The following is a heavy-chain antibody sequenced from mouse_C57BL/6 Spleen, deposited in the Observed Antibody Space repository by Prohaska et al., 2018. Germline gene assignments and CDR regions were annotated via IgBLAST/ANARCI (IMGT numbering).Heavy chain of an antibody. V-gene: IGHV3-6*01. J-gene: IGHJ3*01. CDR3: ARSPSFAY. Sequence: DVQLQESGPGLVKPSQSLSLTCSVTGYSITSGYYWNWIRQFPGNKLEWMGYICYDGSNNYNPSLKNRISITRDTSKNQFFLKLNSVTTEDTATYYCARSPSFAYWGQGTLVTVSA. CDR2: ICYDGSN. CDR1: GYSITSGYY.